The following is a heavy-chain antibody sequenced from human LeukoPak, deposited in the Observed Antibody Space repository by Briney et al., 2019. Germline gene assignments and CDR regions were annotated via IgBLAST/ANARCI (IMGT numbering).Heavy chain of an antibody. J-gene: IGHJ4*02. Sequence: GGSLRLSCAASGFTFSAFWMTWVRQAPGKGLEWVANIKPDGSEKSYVDSVKGRFTISRDNSKNTLYLEMNSLRAEDTAEYYCAKEIHDSSGYFSYFEYWGQGTLVTVSS. V-gene: IGHV3-7*03. CDR3: AKEIHDSSGYFSYFEY. CDR1: GFTFSAFW. D-gene: IGHD3-22*01. CDR2: IKPDGSEK.